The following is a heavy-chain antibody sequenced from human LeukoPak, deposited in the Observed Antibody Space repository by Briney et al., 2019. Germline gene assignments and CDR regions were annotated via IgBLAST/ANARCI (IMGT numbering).Heavy chain of an antibody. CDR2: ISSDGNT. D-gene: IGHD6-19*01. Sequence: GGSLRLSCAASGFAVSSSSMNWVRLGPGKGLEWVSVISSDGNTYYADSVKGRFTISRDNSRNTLSLQMHGLRADDTAVYYCARGQEQFSSPWQWGPRRKNFYYYGMDVWGQGTTVTVSS. V-gene: IGHV3-66*01. CDR3: ARGQEQFSSPWQWGPRRKNFYYYGMDV. J-gene: IGHJ6*02. CDR1: GFAVSSSS.